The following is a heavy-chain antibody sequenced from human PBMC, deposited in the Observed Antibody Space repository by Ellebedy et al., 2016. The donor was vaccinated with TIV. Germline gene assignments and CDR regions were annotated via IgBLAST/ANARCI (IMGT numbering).Heavy chain of an antibody. D-gene: IGHD4-17*01. V-gene: IGHV3-7*01. CDR1: GFSFRSYW. Sequence: PGGSLRLSCAASGFSFRSYWMSWVRQAPGKGLEWVANIYQDVGVQSYVDSVKGRFTIARDNADNSLFLQMNSLRAADTAVYYCARRGSYGDYAVQINSWFDTWGRGILVAVSS. CDR2: IYQDVGVQ. J-gene: IGHJ5*02. CDR3: ARRGSYGDYAVQINSWFDT.